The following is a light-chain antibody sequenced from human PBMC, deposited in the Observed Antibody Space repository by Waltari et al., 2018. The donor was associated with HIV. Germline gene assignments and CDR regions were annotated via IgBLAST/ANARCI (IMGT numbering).Light chain of an antibody. J-gene: IGLJ2*01. CDR2: EVS. Sequence: QSALTQPTSVSGSPGQSITISCPGTSSDVGGYNYVSWYQQHPDKAPKLLIYEVSSRPSGISSRCSGCKSANTASLTISGLQADDEADYYCSSYTSSSTLVFGGGTKLTV. V-gene: IGLV2-14*01. CDR1: SSDVGGYNY. CDR3: SSYTSSSTLV.